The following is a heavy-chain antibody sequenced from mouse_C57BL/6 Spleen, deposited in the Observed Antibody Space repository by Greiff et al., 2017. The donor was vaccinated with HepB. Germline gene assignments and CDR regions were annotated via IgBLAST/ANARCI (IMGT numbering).Heavy chain of an antibody. CDR1: GYSFTSYY. D-gene: IGHD4-1*01. CDR2: IYPGSGNT. Sequence: VQLQQSGPELVKPGASVKISCKASGYSFTSYYIHWVKQRPGQGLEWIGWIYPGSGNTKYNEKFKGKATLTADTSSSTAYMQLSSLTSEDSAVYYCARETELGQDYFDYWGQGTTLTVSS. CDR3: ARETELGQDYFDY. J-gene: IGHJ2*01. V-gene: IGHV1-66*01.